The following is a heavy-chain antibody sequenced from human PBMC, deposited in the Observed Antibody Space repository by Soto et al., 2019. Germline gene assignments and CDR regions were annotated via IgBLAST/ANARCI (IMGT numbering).Heavy chain of an antibody. CDR3: ARGGIAARPYYYYYMDV. J-gene: IGHJ6*03. V-gene: IGHV4-34*01. CDR1: GGSFSGYY. Sequence: NPSETLSLTCAVYGGSFSGYYWSWIRQPPGKGLEWIGEINHSGSTNYNPSLKSRVTISVDTSKNQFSLKLSSVTAADTAVYYCARGGIAARPYYYYYMDVWGKGTTVTVSS. D-gene: IGHD6-6*01. CDR2: INHSGST.